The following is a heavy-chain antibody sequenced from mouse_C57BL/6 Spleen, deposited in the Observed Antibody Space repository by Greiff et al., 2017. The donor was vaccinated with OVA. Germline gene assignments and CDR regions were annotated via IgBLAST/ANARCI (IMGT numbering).Heavy chain of an antibody. V-gene: IGHV14-2*01. D-gene: IGHD3-2*02. CDR1: GFNIKDYY. Sequence: EVQLQQSGAELVKPGASVKLSCTASGFNIKDYYMPWVKQRTEQGLEWIGRIDPEDGETKYAQKFLGKATITADKSSNQAYLQLSSLTSDDTADYYCASTAQARGYFDYWGQGTTLTVSS. J-gene: IGHJ2*01. CDR3: ASTAQARGYFDY. CDR2: IDPEDGET.